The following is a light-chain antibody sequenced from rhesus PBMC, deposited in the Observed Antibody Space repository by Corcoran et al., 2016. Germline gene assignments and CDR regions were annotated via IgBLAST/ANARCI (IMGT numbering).Light chain of an antibody. Sequence: EIVLTQSSATLALSPGERATLSCRASQCVGSYLAWYKQKPGQAPRLLINGASSRATGIPDRLSGSGSGTDFHLTISSLEPEDVGVYYCQQESNWNTFDPGTKLDVK. CDR2: GAS. CDR1: QCVGSY. V-gene: IGKV3-24*04. J-gene: IGKJ3*01. CDR3: QQESNWNT.